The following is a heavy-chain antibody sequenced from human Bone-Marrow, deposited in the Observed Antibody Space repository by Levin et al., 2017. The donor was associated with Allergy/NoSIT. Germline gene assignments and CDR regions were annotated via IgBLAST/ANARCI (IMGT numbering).Heavy chain of an antibody. J-gene: IGHJ4*02. V-gene: IGHV3-23*01. CDR3: AKGSTTGTTRSDY. D-gene: IGHD1-1*01. CDR2: IVSTGST. Sequence: GGSLRLSCAASGFTFSSYAMSWVRQAPGKGLEWISSIVSTGSTNYADSVKGRFTISRDNSKNTLYLQMNSLRAEDTAEYYCAKGSTTGTTRSDYWGQGTLVTVSS. CDR1: GFTFSSYA.